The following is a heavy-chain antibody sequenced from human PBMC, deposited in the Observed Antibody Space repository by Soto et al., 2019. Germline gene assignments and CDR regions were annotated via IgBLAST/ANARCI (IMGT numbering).Heavy chain of an antibody. J-gene: IGHJ4*02. V-gene: IGHV1-18*04. Sequence: QVQLVQSGAEVKDPGASVNISCKASGDSFKYSSFTWVRQAPGQGLEWMGWISAQKGDTNYAQAFQDRVTMTTDKTTSTFYRDLRSLRSNDTAIYYCAKVGLFGEIIPLESWGQGTLVRVS. CDR3: AKVGLFGEIIPLES. CDR2: ISAQKGDT. CDR1: GDSFKYSS. D-gene: IGHD3-10*02.